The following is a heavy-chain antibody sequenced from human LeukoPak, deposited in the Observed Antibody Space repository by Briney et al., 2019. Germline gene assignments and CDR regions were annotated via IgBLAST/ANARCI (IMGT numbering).Heavy chain of an antibody. CDR1: GFTFSNYG. V-gene: IGHV3-30*18. CDR3: AKGAGTYYHYGMDV. J-gene: IGHJ6*02. CDR2: ISYDGSYK. Sequence: GGSLRLSCAASGFTFSNYGMHWVRQAPGKGLEWVAVISYDGSYKYYADSVKGRFTISRDNSKNTLYLQMNSLRAEDTAVYYCAKGAGTYYHYGMDVWDQGTTVTVSS. D-gene: IGHD6-13*01.